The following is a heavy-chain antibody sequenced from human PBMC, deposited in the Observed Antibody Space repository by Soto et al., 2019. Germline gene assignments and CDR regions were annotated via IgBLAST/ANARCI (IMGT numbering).Heavy chain of an antibody. CDR3: ARDRYGDYYLFNYYGMDV. V-gene: IGHV1-69*13. J-gene: IGHJ6*02. CDR1: GGTFSSYA. Sequence: SVKVSCKASGGTFSSYAISWVRQAPGQGLEWMGGIIPIFGTANYAQKFQGRVTITADESTSTAYMELSSLRSEDTAVCYCARDRYGDYYLFNYYGMDVWGQGTTVTVSS. D-gene: IGHD4-17*01. CDR2: IIPIFGTA.